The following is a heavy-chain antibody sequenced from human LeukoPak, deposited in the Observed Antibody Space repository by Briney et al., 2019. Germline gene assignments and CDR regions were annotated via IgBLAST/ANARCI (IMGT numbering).Heavy chain of an antibody. CDR1: GGSISGSSYY. Sequence: SETLSLTCTVSGGSISGSSYYWGWIRQPPGKGLEWIGSIYYSGSTYYNPSLKSRVTMSVDTSKNQFSLKLSSVTAADTAVYYCARGLSGSYLWGQGTLVTVSS. CDR2: IYYSGST. V-gene: IGHV4-39*07. D-gene: IGHD1-26*01. J-gene: IGHJ4*02. CDR3: ARGLSGSYL.